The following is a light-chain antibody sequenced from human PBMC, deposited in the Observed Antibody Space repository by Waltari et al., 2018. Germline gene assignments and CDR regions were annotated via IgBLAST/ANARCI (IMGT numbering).Light chain of an antibody. J-gene: IGLJ2*01. CDR3: QAWDSSTAWV. CDR2: QDS. CDR1: KLGVNT. V-gene: IGLV3-1*01. Sequence: SYELTQPPSVSVSPGQTASIPCSGPKLGVNTASWDQQKPGQSPVLVIYQDSKRPSGIPERFSGSNAGNTATLTISGTQAMDEADYYCQAWDSSTAWVFGGGTKLTVL.